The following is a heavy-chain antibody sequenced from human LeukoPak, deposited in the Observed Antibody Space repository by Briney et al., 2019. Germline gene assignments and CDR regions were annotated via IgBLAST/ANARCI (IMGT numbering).Heavy chain of an antibody. V-gene: IGHV3-30*18. J-gene: IGHJ4*02. D-gene: IGHD3-10*01. CDR1: GFTFSSYG. CDR3: ANGFGELYTPGY. Sequence: GRSLRLSCAASGFTFSSYGMHWVRQAPGKGLEWVAVISYDGSNKYYADSVKGRFTISRDNSKNTLYLQMNSLRAEDTAVYYCANGFGELYTPGYWGQRTLVTVSS. CDR2: ISYDGSNK.